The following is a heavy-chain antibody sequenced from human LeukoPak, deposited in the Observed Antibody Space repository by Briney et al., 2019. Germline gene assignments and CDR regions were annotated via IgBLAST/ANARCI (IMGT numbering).Heavy chain of an antibody. D-gene: IGHD3-22*01. CDR1: GGTFSSYA. CDR3: ASTPYYYDSSGYYPSFTSHFDY. Sequence: ASVKVSSKASGGTFSSYAISWVRQAPGQGLEWMGRIIPILGIANYAQKFQGRVTITADKSTSTAYMELSSLRSEDTAVYYCASTPYYYDSSGYYPSFTSHFDYWGQGTLVTVSS. J-gene: IGHJ4*02. V-gene: IGHV1-69*04. CDR2: IIPILGIA.